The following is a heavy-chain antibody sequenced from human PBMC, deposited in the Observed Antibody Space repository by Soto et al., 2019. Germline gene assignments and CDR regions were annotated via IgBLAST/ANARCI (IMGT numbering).Heavy chain of an antibody. Sequence: PGGSLRLSCAASGYTFSSYWMHWVRQAPGKGLVWVSRVNGDGSSTSYADPVKGRFTISRDNAKNTVHLQMDSLRAEDTAVYYCARVMANLPWYFDYWGQGTLVTVS. J-gene: IGHJ4*02. CDR3: ARVMANLPWYFDY. V-gene: IGHV3-74*01. CDR1: GYTFSSYW. CDR2: VNGDGSST. D-gene: IGHD2-8*01.